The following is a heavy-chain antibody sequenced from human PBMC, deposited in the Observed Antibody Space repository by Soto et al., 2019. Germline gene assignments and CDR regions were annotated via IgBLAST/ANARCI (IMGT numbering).Heavy chain of an antibody. CDR2: IKSDSSGI. CDR1: GFTFSGYN. D-gene: IGHD1-1*01. Sequence: EVQLVESGGGLVQPGGSLRLSCAASGFTFSGYNMNWIRQAPGKGLEWVSCIKSDSSGIWYADSVKGRFTMSRDNAKNSLHLQMNSLSDEDTAVYFCATDSNWSSDYWGQGTLVAVSS. CDR3: ATDSNWSSDY. V-gene: IGHV3-48*02. J-gene: IGHJ4*02.